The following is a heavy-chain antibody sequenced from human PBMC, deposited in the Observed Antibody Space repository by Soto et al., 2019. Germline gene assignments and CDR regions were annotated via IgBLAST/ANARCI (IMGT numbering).Heavy chain of an antibody. CDR1: GFTFSSYA. CDR3: AKDNVVTATPYYFDY. CDR2: ISGSGGST. Sequence: GSLSLSCAASGFTFSSYAMSWVRQAPGKGLEWVSAISGSGGSTYYADSVKGRFTISRDNSKNTLYLQMNSLRAEDTAVYYCAKDNVVTATPYYFDYWGQGTLVTVSS. J-gene: IGHJ4*02. V-gene: IGHV3-23*01. D-gene: IGHD2-21*02.